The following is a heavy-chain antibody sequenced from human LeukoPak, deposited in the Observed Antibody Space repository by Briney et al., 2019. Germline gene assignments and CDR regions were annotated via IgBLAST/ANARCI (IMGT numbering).Heavy chain of an antibody. CDR1: GYTFTRYA. Sequence: ASVKVSCKVSGYTFTRYAITWVRQAPGQGLEWMGWISAYNGNTSYAQKLQGRVTMTTDTSTSTGYMELRSLRSDDTAVYYCARDQRWLQSAGFDYWGQGTLVTVSS. CDR3: ARDQRWLQSAGFDY. D-gene: IGHD5-24*01. J-gene: IGHJ4*02. CDR2: ISAYNGNT. V-gene: IGHV1-18*01.